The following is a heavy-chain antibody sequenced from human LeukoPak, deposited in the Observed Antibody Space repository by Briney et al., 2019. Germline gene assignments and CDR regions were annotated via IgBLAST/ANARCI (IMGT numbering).Heavy chain of an antibody. CDR2: ISSSSSYT. CDR3: ASLPYDYVWESYRFFDY. J-gene: IGHJ4*02. V-gene: IGHV3-11*03. CDR1: GFTFSDYY. Sequence: GGSLRLSCAASGFTFSDYYMSWIRQAPGKGLEWVSYISSSSSYTNYADSVKGRFTISRDNAKNSLHLQMNSLRAEDTAVYYCASLPYDYVWESYRFFDYWGQGTLVTVSS. D-gene: IGHD3-16*02.